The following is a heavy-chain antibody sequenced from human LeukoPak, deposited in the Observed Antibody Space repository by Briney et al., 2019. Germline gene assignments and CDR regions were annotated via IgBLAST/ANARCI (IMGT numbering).Heavy chain of an antibody. Sequence: RSLRLSCAASGFTFSSYAMHWVRQAPGKGLEWVAVISYDGSNKFYADSVKGRFTLSRDNSKNTLYLQMNSLRIEDTAVYYCGRGSVGFGELNYWGQGTLVTVSS. CDR2: ISYDGSNK. CDR1: GFTFSSYA. CDR3: GRGSVGFGELNY. V-gene: IGHV3-30-3*01. J-gene: IGHJ4*02. D-gene: IGHD3-10*01.